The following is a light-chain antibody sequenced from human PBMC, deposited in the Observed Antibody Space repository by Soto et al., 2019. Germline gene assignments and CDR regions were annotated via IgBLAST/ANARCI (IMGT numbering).Light chain of an antibody. J-gene: IGKJ1*01. Sequence: DIQMTQSPSTLSGSVGDRVTITCRASQTISSWLAWNQQKPGKAPKLLIYKASTLKSGVPSRFSGSGSGTEVTLTISSLQPDDFATYYCQHYNSYAEAFGQGTKVELK. CDR1: QTISSW. CDR3: QHYNSYAEA. V-gene: IGKV1-5*03. CDR2: KAS.